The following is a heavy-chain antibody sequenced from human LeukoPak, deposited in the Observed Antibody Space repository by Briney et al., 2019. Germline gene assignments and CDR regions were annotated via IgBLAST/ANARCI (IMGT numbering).Heavy chain of an antibody. J-gene: IGHJ3*02. CDR3: ASQRYNLYAFDI. V-gene: IGHV3-11*04. D-gene: IGHD5-24*01. Sequence: GGSLRLSCAASGFTFSDYHMSWIRQAPGKGLEWVSYISSSGSTIYYADSVKGRFTISRDNAKNSLYLQMNSLRAEDTAVYYCASQRYNLYAFDIWGQGTMVTVSS. CDR2: ISSSGSTI. CDR1: GFTFSDYH.